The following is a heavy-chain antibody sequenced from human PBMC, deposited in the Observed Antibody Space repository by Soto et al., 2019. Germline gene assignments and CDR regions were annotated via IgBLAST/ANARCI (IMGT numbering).Heavy chain of an antibody. CDR1: DGSIETFY. J-gene: IGHJ4*02. V-gene: IGHV4-59*01. CDR3: ARILRDSQGWYHHDF. CDR2: ISNSGST. Sequence: PEETLSLTCTLSDGSIETFYWGSIGQPPGKGLEWIGYISNSGSTSYNPSLESRVTVSVDTAKNEFSLKLNSVTAADTATYYCARILRDSQGWYHHDFWGQGTLVTVSS. D-gene: IGHD6-19*01.